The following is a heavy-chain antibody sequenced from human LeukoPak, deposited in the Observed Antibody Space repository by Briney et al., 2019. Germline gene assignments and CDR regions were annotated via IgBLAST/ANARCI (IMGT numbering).Heavy chain of an antibody. D-gene: IGHD6-13*01. CDR1: GGSISSYY. Sequence: SETLSLTCTVSGGSISSYYWSWIRQPPGKGLEWIGYIYYSGSTNYNPSLKSRVTISVDTSKNQFSLKLSSVTAADTAVYYCARGIGIAAAGPFDYWGQGTLVTVSS. CDR3: ARGIGIAAAGPFDY. J-gene: IGHJ4*02. CDR2: IYYSGST. V-gene: IGHV4-59*12.